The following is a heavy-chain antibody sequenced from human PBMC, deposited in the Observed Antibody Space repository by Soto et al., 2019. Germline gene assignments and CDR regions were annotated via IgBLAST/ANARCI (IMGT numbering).Heavy chain of an antibody. CDR2: INAGNGDT. V-gene: IGHV1-3*05. J-gene: IGHJ4*02. Sequence: QVQLVQSGAEEKKPGASVKVSCKASGYTFINYAIHWVRQAPGQRLEWMGWINAGNGDTKYSQKFQGWVTITRDASANTAYMELSGLRSEGTAVYYCARGGAGYYFDYWGQGTLVTVSS. CDR3: ARGGAGYYFDY. D-gene: IGHD2-15*01. CDR1: GYTFINYA.